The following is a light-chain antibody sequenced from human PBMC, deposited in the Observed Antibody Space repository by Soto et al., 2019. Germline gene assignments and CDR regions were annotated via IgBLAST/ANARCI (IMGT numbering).Light chain of an antibody. CDR1: QSVSSSY. V-gene: IGKV3-20*01. CDR3: QQYGRSWWT. J-gene: IGKJ1*01. CDR2: GAS. Sequence: EIVLTQSPGTLSLSPGERATLSCRTSQSVSSSYLAWYQQTPGQALRLLIYGASSSATGIPDRFSGSGSGTDFTLTISRLEPEDFAVYYCQQYGRSWWTFGQGTKVEIK.